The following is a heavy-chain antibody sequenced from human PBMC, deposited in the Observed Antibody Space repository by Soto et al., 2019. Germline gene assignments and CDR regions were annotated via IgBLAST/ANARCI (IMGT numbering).Heavy chain of an antibody. J-gene: IGHJ4*02. D-gene: IGHD3-9*01. V-gene: IGHV1-3*01. CDR1: GYTFTRNA. CDR2: IDAGNGNT. Sequence: QVQLVQSGAEVKKPGASVKVSCKASGYTFTRNAIHWVRQAPGQRLEWIGKIDAGNGNTKYSQKFQGRVTITRDTSASAAYMALRTLRSEDTSIYYCARSETDYSTFDYWGQGTLVTVSS. CDR3: ARSETDYSTFDY.